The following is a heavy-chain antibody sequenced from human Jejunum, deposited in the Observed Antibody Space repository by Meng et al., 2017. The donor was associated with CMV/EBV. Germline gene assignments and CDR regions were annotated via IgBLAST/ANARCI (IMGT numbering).Heavy chain of an antibody. J-gene: IGHJ5*02. CDR1: SISSGDYY. Sequence: SISSGDYYWSWIRQPPGKGLEWIGFIYYSGRTYYNPSLKSRITISVDTSKNQFSLRLSSVTAADTAVYYCARTQDCTRTSCYTGFDPWGQGTLVTSPQ. CDR3: ARTQDCTRTSCYTGFDP. V-gene: IGHV4-30-4*08. CDR2: IYYSGRT. D-gene: IGHD2-2*01.